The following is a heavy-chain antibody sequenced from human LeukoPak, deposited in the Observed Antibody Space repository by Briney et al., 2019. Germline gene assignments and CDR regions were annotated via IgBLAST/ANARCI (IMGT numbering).Heavy chain of an antibody. Sequence: SETLSLTCTVSGGSVSSFYWTWIRQPAGKGLEWIGRIYTSGSTSYNPSLKSRVTISVDKSKNQFSLKLTSVTAADTAVYYCARVHGANSFLDYWSQGTLVTVSS. D-gene: IGHD4-23*01. CDR3: ARVHGANSFLDY. CDR1: GGSVSSFY. V-gene: IGHV4-4*07. J-gene: IGHJ4*02. CDR2: IYTSGST.